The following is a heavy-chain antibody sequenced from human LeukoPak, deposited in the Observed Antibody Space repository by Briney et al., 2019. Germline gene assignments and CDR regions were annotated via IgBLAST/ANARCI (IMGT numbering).Heavy chain of an antibody. J-gene: IGHJ4*02. CDR3: AKEGGRWLQGNDY. CDR2: ISYDGGNK. V-gene: IGHV3-30*18. CDR1: GFTFSSYG. Sequence: GGSLRLSCAASGFTFSSYGIHWVRQAPGKGLEWVALISYDGGNKYYADSVKGRFTISRDNSKNTLYLQVNSLRAEDTAVYYCAKEGGRWLQGNDYWGQGTLVTVSS. D-gene: IGHD5-24*01.